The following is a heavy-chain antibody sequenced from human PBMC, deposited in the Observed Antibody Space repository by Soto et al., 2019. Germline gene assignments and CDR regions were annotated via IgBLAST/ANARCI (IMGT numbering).Heavy chain of an antibody. Sequence: QVQLVESGGGVVQPGRSLRLSCAASGFTFSSYGMHWVRQAPGKGLEWVAVIWYDGSNKYYADSVKGRFTISRDNSKNTLYLQMNSLRAEDTAVYYCAAGVWYYDSSGYSTGYFDYWGQGTLVTVSS. J-gene: IGHJ4*02. D-gene: IGHD3-22*01. V-gene: IGHV3-33*01. CDR2: IWYDGSNK. CDR3: AAGVWYYDSSGYSTGYFDY. CDR1: GFTFSSYG.